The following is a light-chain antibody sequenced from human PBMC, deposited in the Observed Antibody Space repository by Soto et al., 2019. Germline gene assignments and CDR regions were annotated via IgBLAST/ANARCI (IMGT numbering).Light chain of an antibody. CDR2: DAS. CDR3: QQYNSYSVL. V-gene: IGKV1-5*01. Sequence: DIQMTQSPSTLSASVGDRVTITRRASQRISHWLAWYQQNPGKAPKLLIYDASSLQRGVSSRFSGSGSGTEFTLTISSLPRDDFATYYGQQYNSYSVLFGPGTKV. J-gene: IGKJ1*01. CDR1: QRISHW.